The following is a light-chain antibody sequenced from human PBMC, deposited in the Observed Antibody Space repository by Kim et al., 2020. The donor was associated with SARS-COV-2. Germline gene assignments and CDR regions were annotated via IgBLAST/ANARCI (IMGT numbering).Light chain of an antibody. CDR2: ETS. CDR3: QQAQSFPIT. V-gene: IGKV1-12*01. CDR1: EGLNSW. Sequence: DIQMTQSPSSVSASVGDRVTITCRASEGLNSWLAWYQQKPGKAPNLLIYETSTLRSGVSSRFSGSGSGTDFSLTIDSLQPEDFATYYCQQAQSFPITFGQGTRLEIK. J-gene: IGKJ5*01.